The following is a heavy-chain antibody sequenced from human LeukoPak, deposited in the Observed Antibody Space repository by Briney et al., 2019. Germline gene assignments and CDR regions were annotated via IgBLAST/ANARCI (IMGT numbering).Heavy chain of an antibody. D-gene: IGHD3-22*01. CDR3: ARVAADYDSSGYCDY. Sequence: SETLSLTCAVYGGSFSGYYWSWIRQPPGKGLEWIGEINHSGSTNYNPSLKSRVTISVDTSKNQFSLKLSSVTAADTAVCYCARVAADYDSSGYCDYWGQGTLVTVSS. CDR1: GGSFSGYY. V-gene: IGHV4-34*01. CDR2: INHSGST. J-gene: IGHJ4*02.